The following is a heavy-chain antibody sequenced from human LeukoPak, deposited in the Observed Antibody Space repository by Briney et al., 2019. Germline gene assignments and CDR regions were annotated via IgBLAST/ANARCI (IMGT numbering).Heavy chain of an antibody. D-gene: IGHD2-15*01. CDR2: IYYSGST. CDR3: AREGDIVVVVADGWFDP. V-gene: IGHV4-59*01. J-gene: IGHJ5*02. CDR1: GESISGFY. Sequence: SETLSLTCTVSGESISGFYWTWIRQPPGKGLEWIGYIYYSGSTNYNPSLKSRVTISVDTSKNQFSLKLSSVTAADTAVYYCAREGDIVVVVADGWFDPWGQGTLVTVSS.